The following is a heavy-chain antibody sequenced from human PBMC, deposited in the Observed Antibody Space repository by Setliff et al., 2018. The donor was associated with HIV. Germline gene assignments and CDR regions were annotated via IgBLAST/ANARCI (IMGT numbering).Heavy chain of an antibody. CDR3: ARHWGRDLGHAFET. J-gene: IGHJ3*02. CDR1: GFAFADFA. Sequence: GGSLRLSCAASGFAFADFAMTWVRQRPGKGPEWVSYINWNGGRTGYADSVKGRVSIARDNTERYVFLEMNSLRAEDTALYYCARHWGRDLGHAFETWGQGTMVTVSS. CDR2: INWNGGRT. D-gene: IGHD3-16*01. V-gene: IGHV3-20*04.